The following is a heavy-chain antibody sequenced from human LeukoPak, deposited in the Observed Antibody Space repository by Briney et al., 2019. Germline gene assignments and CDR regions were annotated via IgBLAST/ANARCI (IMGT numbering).Heavy chain of an antibody. D-gene: IGHD3-22*01. Sequence: KASETLSLTCAVYGGSFSGYYWSWIRQPPGKGLEWIGYIYYSGSTNYNPSLKSRVTISVDTSKNQFSLKLSSVTAADTAVYYCARAPESSGYQRGIYYYYMDVWGKGTTVTVSS. CDR2: IYYSGST. CDR3: ARAPESSGYQRGIYYYYMDV. V-gene: IGHV4-59*01. CDR1: GGSFSGYY. J-gene: IGHJ6*03.